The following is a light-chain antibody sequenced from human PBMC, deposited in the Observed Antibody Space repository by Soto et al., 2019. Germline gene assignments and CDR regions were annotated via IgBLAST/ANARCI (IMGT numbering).Light chain of an antibody. Sequence: EMVLTQSPDTLSLSPGERATLSCGASQTVSSNFLAWYQQRPGQAPRLLIYGASSRATGIPDRFSGSGSGTDFTLTISRLEPEDLAVYYCQQYYTSPETFGQGTKVDIK. CDR3: QQYYTSPET. CDR2: GAS. J-gene: IGKJ1*01. CDR1: QTVSSNF. V-gene: IGKV3-20*01.